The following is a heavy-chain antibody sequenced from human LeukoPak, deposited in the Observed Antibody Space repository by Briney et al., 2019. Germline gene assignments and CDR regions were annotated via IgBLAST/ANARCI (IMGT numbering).Heavy chain of an antibody. V-gene: IGHV4-34*01. J-gene: IGHJ3*02. CDR2: INHSGST. D-gene: IGHD3-3*01. CDR1: GGSFSGYY. Sequence: SETLSPTCAVYGGSFSGYYWSWIRQPPGKGLEWIGEINHSGSTNYNPSLKSRVTISVDTSKNQFSLKLSSVTAADTAVYYCARGPTYYDFWSGYYDAFDIWGQGTMVTVSS. CDR3: ARGPTYYDFWSGYYDAFDI.